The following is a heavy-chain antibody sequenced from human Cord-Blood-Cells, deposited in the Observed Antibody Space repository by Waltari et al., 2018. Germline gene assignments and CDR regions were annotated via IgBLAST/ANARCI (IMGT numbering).Heavy chain of an antibody. CDR3: ARDPTYYYDSSGYSFDY. J-gene: IGHJ4*02. V-gene: IGHV1-2*02. D-gene: IGHD3-22*01. Sequence: QVQLVQSGAEVKKPGAPVKVSCKASGYTFTGYYMHWVRQAPGQGLEWMGWINPNSGGTNYAQKFQGRVTMTRDTSISTAYMELSRLRSDDTAVYYCARDPTYYYDSSGYSFDYWGQGTLVTVSS. CDR2: INPNSGGT. CDR1: GYTFTGYY.